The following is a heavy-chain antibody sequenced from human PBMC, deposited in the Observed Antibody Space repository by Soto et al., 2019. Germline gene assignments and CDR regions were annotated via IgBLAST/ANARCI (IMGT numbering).Heavy chain of an antibody. CDR1: GGSISSGGYS. D-gene: IGHD3-3*02. Sequence: QLQLLESGSGLVKPSQTLSLTCTVSGGSISSGGYSWSWIRQPPGKGLEWIGYIYHSGSIYYNPSLKRRVTISVDRSKNQFSLKLNSVTAADTAVYYCARGPPFLPWGQGTLVTVSS. V-gene: IGHV4-30-2*01. CDR3: ARGPPFLP. J-gene: IGHJ5*02. CDR2: IYHSGSI.